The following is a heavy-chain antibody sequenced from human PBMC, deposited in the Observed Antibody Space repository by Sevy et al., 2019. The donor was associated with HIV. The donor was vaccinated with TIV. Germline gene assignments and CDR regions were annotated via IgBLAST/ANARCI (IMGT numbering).Heavy chain of an antibody. D-gene: IGHD3-3*01. CDR2: MSGRGGST. Sequence: GGSLRLCCAASGFTFGNYAMSWVRQAPGKGLEWVSGMSGRGGSTDYADSVKGRFTISRDNSKNTRYLQMNSLRAEDTAIYYCAKDVPDQSWYDDFWSGSPCFDYWGRGTLVTVSS. CDR1: GFTFGNYA. V-gene: IGHV3-23*01. J-gene: IGHJ4*02. CDR3: AKDVPDQSWYDDFWSGSPCFDY.